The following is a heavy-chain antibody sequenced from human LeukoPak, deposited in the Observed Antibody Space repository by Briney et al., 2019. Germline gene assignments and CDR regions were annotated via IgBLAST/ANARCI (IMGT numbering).Heavy chain of an antibody. V-gene: IGHV4-59*01. CDR1: GGTISSYH. CDR2: VYYSGNT. CDR3: ARVGNGHFDY. Sequence: SETLSLTCIVSGGTISSYHWSWIRQPPGKRLEWVGYVYYSGNTNYNPSLKSRVTISIDTSKNQFSLKLSSVTAADTAVYYCARVGNGHFDYWGQGTLVTVSS. J-gene: IGHJ4*02. D-gene: IGHD2-8*01.